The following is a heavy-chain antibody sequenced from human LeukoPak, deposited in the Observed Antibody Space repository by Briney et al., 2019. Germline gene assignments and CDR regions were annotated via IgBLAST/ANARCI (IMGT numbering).Heavy chain of an antibody. CDR1: GGSISSGGYY. CDR2: IYYSGST. J-gene: IGHJ2*01. CDR3: ARDPLKYWYFDL. Sequence: SQTLSLTCTVSGGSISSGGYYWSWIRQHPGEGLEWIGYIYYSGSTYYNPSLKSRVTISVDTSKNQFSLKLSSVTAADTAVYYCARDPLKYWYFDLWGRGTLVTVSS. V-gene: IGHV4-31*03.